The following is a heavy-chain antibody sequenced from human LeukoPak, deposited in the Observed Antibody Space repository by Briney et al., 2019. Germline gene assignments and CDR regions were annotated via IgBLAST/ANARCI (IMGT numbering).Heavy chain of an antibody. Sequence: GGSLRLSCAASGFTFSSYWTYWVREAPGKGLEWVAVIWYDGSNKYYGDSVKGRFTISRDNSKNTLYLQMNSLRAEDTAVYYCARDVGASNLWYYGMDVWGQGTTVTVSS. D-gene: IGHD3-3*01. V-gene: IGHV3-33*07. J-gene: IGHJ6*02. CDR2: IWYDGSNK. CDR1: GFTFSSYW. CDR3: ARDVGASNLWYYGMDV.